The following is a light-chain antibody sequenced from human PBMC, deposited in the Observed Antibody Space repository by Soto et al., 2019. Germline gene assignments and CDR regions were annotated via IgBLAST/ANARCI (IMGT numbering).Light chain of an antibody. J-gene: IGLJ1*01. CDR2: EVS. V-gene: IGLV2-14*02. CDR1: SSDVGSYNL. Sequence: QSVLTQPASVSGSPGQSITISCTGTSSDVGSYNLVSWYQQHPGKAPKLMIYEVSKRPSGVSNRFSGSKSGNTASLTISGLQAEDEADYYCSSYTRSSTCVFGTGTKVTVL. CDR3: SSYTRSSTCV.